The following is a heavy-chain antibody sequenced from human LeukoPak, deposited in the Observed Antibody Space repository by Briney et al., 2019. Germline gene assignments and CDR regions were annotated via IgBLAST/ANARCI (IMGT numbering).Heavy chain of an antibody. Sequence: ASVKVSCKASGYTFTGYYMYWVRQAPGQGLEWMGWINPNSGGTNYAQKFQGRVTMTRDTSISTAYMELSRLRSDDTAVYYCARVASYRRTPFDPWGQGTLVTVSS. CDR3: ARVASYRRTPFDP. CDR1: GYTFTGYY. J-gene: IGHJ5*02. D-gene: IGHD1-14*01. CDR2: INPNSGGT. V-gene: IGHV1-2*02.